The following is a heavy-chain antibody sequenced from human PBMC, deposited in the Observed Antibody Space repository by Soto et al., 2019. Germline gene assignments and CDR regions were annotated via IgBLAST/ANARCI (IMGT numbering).Heavy chain of an antibody. V-gene: IGHV4-39*01. CDR3: ARRGSGHTFDY. CDR1: GASISRTGFH. J-gene: IGHJ4*02. Sequence: QLQLQESGPGLVKPSENLSLTCAVSGASISRTGFHWGWIRQPPGQGLEWIGSIYEGETTFYNSSLKSRVTISADTSKNHFSLKLSSVTAADTAVYYCARRGSGHTFDYWGQGTLVTVSS. D-gene: IGHD3-10*01. CDR2: IYEGETT.